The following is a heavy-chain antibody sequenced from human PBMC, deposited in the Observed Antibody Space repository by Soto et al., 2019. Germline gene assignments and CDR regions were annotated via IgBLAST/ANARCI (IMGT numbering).Heavy chain of an antibody. Sequence: QVQLVESGGGVVQPGRSLRLSCAASGFTFSSYGMQWVRQAPGKGLEWVSLISYGGNDKYYTDSVKGRFTISRDNSKNTLFLQMNSLRTEDTAVYFCAGGHYSGDYWGQGAQVTVSS. D-gene: IGHD1-26*01. V-gene: IGHV3-30*03. CDR2: ISYGGNDK. CDR3: AGGHYSGDY. CDR1: GFTFSSYG. J-gene: IGHJ4*02.